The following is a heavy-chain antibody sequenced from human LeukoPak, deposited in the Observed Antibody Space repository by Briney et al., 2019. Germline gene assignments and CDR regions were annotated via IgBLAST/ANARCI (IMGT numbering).Heavy chain of an antibody. J-gene: IGHJ3*02. CDR3: ARDCYYDSSGYWSPDAFDI. Sequence: GGSLRLSCAASGFTFSSYWMSWVRQAPGKGLEWVANIKQDGSEKYYVDSVKGRFTISRDNAKNSLHLQMNSLRAEDTAVYYCARDCYYDSSGYWSPDAFDIWGQGTMVTVSS. D-gene: IGHD3-22*01. CDR1: GFTFSSYW. V-gene: IGHV3-7*01. CDR2: IKQDGSEK.